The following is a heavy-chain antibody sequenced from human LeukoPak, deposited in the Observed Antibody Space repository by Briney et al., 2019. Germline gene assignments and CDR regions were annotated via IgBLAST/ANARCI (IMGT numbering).Heavy chain of an antibody. J-gene: IGHJ4*02. CDR2: INPNSGGT. CDR3: ARDSTIVVFWSGFTDLDY. Sequence: ASVKVSCKASGYTFTGYYMHWVRQAPGQGLEWMGWINPNSGGTNYAQKFQGRVTMTRDTSISTAYMELSRLRSDDTAVYYCARDSTIVVFWSGFTDLDYWGQGTLVTVSS. V-gene: IGHV1-2*02. CDR1: GYTFTGYY. D-gene: IGHD3-3*01.